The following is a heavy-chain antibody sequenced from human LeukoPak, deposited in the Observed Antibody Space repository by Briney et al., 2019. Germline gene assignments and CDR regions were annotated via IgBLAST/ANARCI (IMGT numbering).Heavy chain of an antibody. CDR3: ARGDMADDAFDI. CDR2: IIPIFGTA. Sequence: ASVKVSCKASGGTFSSYAISWVRQAPGQGLEWMGGIIPIFGTANYAQKFQGRVTITADESTSTAYMELSSLRSEDTAVYYCARGDMADDAFDIWGQGTMVTVSS. V-gene: IGHV1-69*13. J-gene: IGHJ3*02. CDR1: GGTFSSYA. D-gene: IGHD5-24*01.